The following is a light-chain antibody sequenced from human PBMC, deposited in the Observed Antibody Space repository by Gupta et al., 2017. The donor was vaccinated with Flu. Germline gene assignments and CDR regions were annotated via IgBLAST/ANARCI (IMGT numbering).Light chain of an antibody. J-gene: IGKJ2*03. Sequence: EIVLTQSPATLSLSPGERATLSCRASQSVSSYLAWYQQKPGQAPRLLIYDASNRATGIPVRFSGSGSGTDFTLTSSRREHEDFAVYYWQQRSTLSSFGQGTKLDIK. CDR3: QQRSTLSS. CDR1: QSVSSY. CDR2: DAS. V-gene: IGKV3-11*01.